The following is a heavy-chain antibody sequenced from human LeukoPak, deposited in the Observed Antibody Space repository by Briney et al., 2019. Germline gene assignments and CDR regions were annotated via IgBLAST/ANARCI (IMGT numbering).Heavy chain of an antibody. CDR1: GYSISNGHY. CDR3: ARERDCGGDCYSGYFDY. CDR2: ISHTGSS. D-gene: IGHD2-21*02. V-gene: IGHV4-38-2*02. Sequence: SETLSLTCTVSGYSISNGHYWGWIRQPPGKGQEWIGSISHTGSSYYNPSLKSRVTISVDTSKNQFSLKLSSVTAADTAVYYCARERDCGGDCYSGYFDYWGQGTLVTVSS. J-gene: IGHJ4*02.